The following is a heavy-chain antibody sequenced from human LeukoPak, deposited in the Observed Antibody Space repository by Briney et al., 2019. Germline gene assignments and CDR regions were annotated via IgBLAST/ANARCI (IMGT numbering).Heavy chain of an antibody. D-gene: IGHD2-15*01. CDR2: IYHSGST. Sequence: PSETLSLTCAVSGGSISSSNWWSWVRQPPGKGLEWIGEIYHSGSTNYNPSLKSRVTISVDKSKNQFSLKLSSVTAADTAVYCCARIHRYCSGGACYVLDNWGQGTLVAVSS. J-gene: IGHJ4*02. CDR3: ARIHRYCSGGACYVLDN. V-gene: IGHV4-4*01. CDR1: GGSISSSNW.